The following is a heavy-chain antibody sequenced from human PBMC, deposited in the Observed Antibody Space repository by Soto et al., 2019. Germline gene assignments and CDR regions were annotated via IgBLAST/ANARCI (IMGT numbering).Heavy chain of an antibody. CDR3: AGRSDSSGYDGSY. J-gene: IGHJ4*02. CDR2: ISKNSSVK. CDR1: GFTFSNYS. V-gene: IGHV3-48*04. D-gene: IGHD3-22*01. Sequence: GGSLRLSCAVSGFTFSNYSINWVRQAPGKGLEWLSYISKNSSVKYYADSVKGRFTISRDNAKNSLYLQMNSLRAEDTAVYYCAGRSDSSGYDGSYWGQGTLFTASS.